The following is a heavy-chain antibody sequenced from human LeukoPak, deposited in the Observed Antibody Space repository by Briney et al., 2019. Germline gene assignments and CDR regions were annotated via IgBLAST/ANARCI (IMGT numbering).Heavy chain of an antibody. J-gene: IGHJ3*02. Sequence: GGSLRLSCAASGFTFGAYNMNWVRQAPGKGLEWVAVISYDGSNKYYADSVKGRFTISRDNSKNTLYLQMNSLRAEDTAVYYCARPYDRYSSSWYKDAFDIWGQGTMVTVSS. CDR3: ARPYDRYSSSWYKDAFDI. V-gene: IGHV3-30*03. D-gene: IGHD6-13*01. CDR2: ISYDGSNK. CDR1: GFTFGAYN.